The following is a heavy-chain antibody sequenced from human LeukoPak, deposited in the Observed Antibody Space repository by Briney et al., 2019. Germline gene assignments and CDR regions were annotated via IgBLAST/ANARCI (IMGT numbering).Heavy chain of an antibody. Sequence: SETLSLTCTVSGGSISSGDYYWSWIRQPPGKGLEWIGYIYYSGSTYYNPSLKSRVTISVDKSKNQFSLKLSSVTAADTAVYYCAGEVYGDYFIDPWGQGTLVTVSS. CDR1: GGSISSGDYY. D-gene: IGHD4-17*01. V-gene: IGHV4-30-4*01. J-gene: IGHJ5*02. CDR3: AGEVYGDYFIDP. CDR2: IYYSGST.